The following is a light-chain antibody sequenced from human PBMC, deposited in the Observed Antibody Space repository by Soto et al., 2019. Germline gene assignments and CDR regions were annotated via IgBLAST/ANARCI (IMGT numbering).Light chain of an antibody. CDR1: SADIGAFNY. J-gene: IGLJ2*01. Sequence: QSALTQPASVSGSPGQSITISCAGTSADIGAFNYVSWYQHHPGKAPKLLIYDVSDRPSGVSTRFSASKSANTASLTISGLQADDEPDYYCSSYSTSSALVFGGGTKLTVL. CDR2: DVS. V-gene: IGLV2-14*03. CDR3: SSYSTSSALV.